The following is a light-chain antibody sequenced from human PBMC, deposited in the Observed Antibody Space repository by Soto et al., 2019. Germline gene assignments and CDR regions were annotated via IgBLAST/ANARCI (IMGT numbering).Light chain of an antibody. CDR2: AAS. CDR3: QQYYSYPLT. Sequence: AIRMTQSPSSLSASTGDRVTITCRASQGISSYLAWYQQKPGKAPKLLIYAASALQSRVPSRFSGSGSGTDFTLTISCLQSEDFATYYCQQYYSYPLTFGGGTKAEIK. V-gene: IGKV1-8*01. CDR1: QGISSY. J-gene: IGKJ4*01.